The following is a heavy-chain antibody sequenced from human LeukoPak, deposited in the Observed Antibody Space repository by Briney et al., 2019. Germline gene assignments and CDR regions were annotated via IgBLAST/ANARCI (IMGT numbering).Heavy chain of an antibody. Sequence: SVKVSCKASGYTFTGYYMHWVRQAPGQGLEWMGGIIPIFGTANYAQKFQGRVTITADKSTSTAYMELSSLRSEDTAVYYCARDGQEHYYHSSGYYYWGQGTLVTVSS. CDR2: IIPIFGTA. J-gene: IGHJ4*02. CDR1: GYTFTGYY. D-gene: IGHD3-22*01. CDR3: ARDGQEHYYHSSGYYY. V-gene: IGHV1-69*06.